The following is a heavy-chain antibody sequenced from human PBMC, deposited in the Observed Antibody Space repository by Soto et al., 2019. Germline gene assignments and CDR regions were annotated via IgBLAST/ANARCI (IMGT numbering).Heavy chain of an antibody. CDR1: GFTFSSYA. Sequence: EVQLLESGGGLVQPGGSLRLSCAASGFTFSSYAMSWVRQAPGKGLEWVSAISGSGGSTYYADSVKGRFTISRDNSKNTLYLQMNGLRAEDTAVYYCAKNMYSSGSPAYLFDYWGQGTLVTVSS. D-gene: IGHD6-19*01. V-gene: IGHV3-23*01. CDR2: ISGSGGST. CDR3: AKNMYSSGSPAYLFDY. J-gene: IGHJ4*02.